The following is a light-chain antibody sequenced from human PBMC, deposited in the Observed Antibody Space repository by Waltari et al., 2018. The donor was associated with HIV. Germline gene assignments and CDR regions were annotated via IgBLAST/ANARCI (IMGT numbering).Light chain of an antibody. CDR1: SGPITYS. J-gene: IGLJ3*02. Sequence: VLTQSPSASASLGDSFKLTCTLDSGPITYSIASHQHRPAKRPHILMKSNSDGSHYKGDDIPDRFSGSSSGAERFLIISRVQSDDEADYYCQSWGAGGVFGGGTKLTVL. CDR2: SNSDGSH. CDR3: QSWGAGGV. V-gene: IGLV4-69*01.